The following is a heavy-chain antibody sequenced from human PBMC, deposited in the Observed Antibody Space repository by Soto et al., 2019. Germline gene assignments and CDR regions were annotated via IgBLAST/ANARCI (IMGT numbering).Heavy chain of an antibody. CDR3: AKETYSGPLDY. Sequence: HPGGSLRLSCAASGFTFSSYGMHWVRQAPGKGLEWVAVISYDGSNKYYADTVKGRSTISRDNSKNTLYLQMNSLRAEDTAVYYCAKETYSGPLDYWGQGTLVTVSS. CDR2: ISYDGSNK. J-gene: IGHJ4*02. CDR1: GFTFSSYG. D-gene: IGHD2-15*01. V-gene: IGHV3-30*18.